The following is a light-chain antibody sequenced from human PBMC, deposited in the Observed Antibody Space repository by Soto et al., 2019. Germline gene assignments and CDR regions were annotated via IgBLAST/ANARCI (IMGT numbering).Light chain of an antibody. V-gene: IGLV2-14*01. CDR3: SSYTSSSTPRYV. Sequence: LTQPASVSWSPGQSITISCTGTSSDVGGYNYVSWYQQHPGKAPKLMIYEVSNRPSGVSNRFSGSKSGNTASLTISGLQAEDEADYYCSSYTSSSTPRYVFGTGTKVTVL. J-gene: IGLJ1*01. CDR1: SSDVGGYNY. CDR2: EVS.